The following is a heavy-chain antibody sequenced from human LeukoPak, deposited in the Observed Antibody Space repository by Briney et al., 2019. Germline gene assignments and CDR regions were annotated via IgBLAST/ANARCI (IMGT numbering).Heavy chain of an antibody. CDR1: GGSISSSSYY. V-gene: IGHV4-39*07. J-gene: IGHJ5*02. CDR2: INHSGST. D-gene: IGHD6-6*01. CDR3: ARWTRSSSSGRNWFDP. Sequence: SETLSLTCTVSGGSISSSSYYWGWIRQPPGKGLEWIGEINHSGSTNYNPSLKSRVTISVDTSKNQFSLKLSSVTAADTAVYYCARWTRSSSSGRNWFDPWGQGTLVTVSS.